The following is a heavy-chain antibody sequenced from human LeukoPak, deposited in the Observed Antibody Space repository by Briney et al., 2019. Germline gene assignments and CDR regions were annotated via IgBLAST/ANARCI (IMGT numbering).Heavy chain of an antibody. CDR3: ARAFSYGMDV. Sequence: GGSLRLSCAASGFTFSSYAMHWVRRAPGKGLEWVAVISYDGSNKYYADSVKGRFTISRDNSKNTLYLQMNSLRAEDTAVYYCARAFSYGMDVWGQGTTVTVSS. J-gene: IGHJ6*02. V-gene: IGHV3-30*04. CDR1: GFTFSSYA. CDR2: ISYDGSNK.